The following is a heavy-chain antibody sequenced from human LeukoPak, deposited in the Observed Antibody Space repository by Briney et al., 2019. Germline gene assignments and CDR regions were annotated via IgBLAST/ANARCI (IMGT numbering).Heavy chain of an antibody. D-gene: IGHD5-12*01. Sequence: GASVKVSCKASGYTFTSYGISWVRQAPGQGLEWMGGIIPIFGTANYAQKFQGRVTITADESTSTAYMELSSLRSEDTAVYYCAREGGYTHYYYMDVWGKGTTVTVSS. CDR2: IIPIFGTA. J-gene: IGHJ6*03. V-gene: IGHV1-69*13. CDR3: AREGGYTHYYYMDV. CDR1: GYTFTSYG.